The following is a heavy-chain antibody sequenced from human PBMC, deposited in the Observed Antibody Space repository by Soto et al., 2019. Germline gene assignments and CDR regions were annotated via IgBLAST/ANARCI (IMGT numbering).Heavy chain of an antibody. Sequence: GASVKVSCKASGYTFTSYGIHWVRQAPGQRLEWMGWINAANGDTKYSPKFQGRVTITRDTPASTAYMELSSLRPEDTAVYYCVRRHVSATGIDWFDPWGQGTLVTVSS. J-gene: IGHJ5*02. V-gene: IGHV1-3*01. CDR3: VRRHVSATGIDWFDP. CDR1: GYTFTSYG. D-gene: IGHD6-13*01. CDR2: INAANGDT.